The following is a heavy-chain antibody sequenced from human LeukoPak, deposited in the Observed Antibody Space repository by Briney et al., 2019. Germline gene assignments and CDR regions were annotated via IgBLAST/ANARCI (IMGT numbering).Heavy chain of an antibody. CDR1: GFTFSSYS. D-gene: IGHD3-10*01. CDR2: ISSSSSYI. J-gene: IGHJ6*02. CDR3: AKSYADYYYGMDV. V-gene: IGHV3-21*01. Sequence: PGGSLRLSCAASGFTFSSYSMNWVRQAPGKGLEWVSSISSSSSYIYYADSVKGRFTISRDNAKNSLYLQMNSLRAEDTAVYYCAKSYADYYYGMDVWGQGTTVTVSS.